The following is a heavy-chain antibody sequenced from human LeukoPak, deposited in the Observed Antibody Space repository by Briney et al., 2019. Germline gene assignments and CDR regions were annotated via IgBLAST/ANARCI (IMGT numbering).Heavy chain of an antibody. Sequence: GESLLISCQGSGYSFTSYWIGWVRQVPGKGLGWMGIVYPGDSDTRYSSSFQGQVTISADKSISTAYLQWRSLKASDTAMYYCARLRYSGYDSLDYWGQGTLVTVSS. CDR3: ARLRYSGYDSLDY. CDR1: GYSFTSYW. J-gene: IGHJ4*02. V-gene: IGHV5-51*01. CDR2: VYPGDSDT. D-gene: IGHD5-12*01.